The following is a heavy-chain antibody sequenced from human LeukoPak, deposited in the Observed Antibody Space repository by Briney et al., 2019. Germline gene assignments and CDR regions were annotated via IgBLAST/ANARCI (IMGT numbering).Heavy chain of an antibody. CDR3: AKDTVSCSLVGPTGY. CDR1: GFTFRSYG. CDR2: ISYDGSNK. D-gene: IGHD3/OR15-3a*01. V-gene: IGHV3-30*18. Sequence: GGSLRLSCAGSGFTFRSYGMHWVRQAPGKGLEWVAVISYDGSNKYYADSVKGRFTISRDNSKSTLSLQISSLRAEDTAVYYCAKDTVSCSLVGPTGYWGQGTLVTVSS. J-gene: IGHJ4*02.